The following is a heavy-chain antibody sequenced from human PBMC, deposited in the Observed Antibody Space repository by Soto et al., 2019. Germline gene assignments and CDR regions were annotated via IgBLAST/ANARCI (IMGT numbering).Heavy chain of an antibody. CDR1: GFSFSDYY. V-gene: IGHV3-11*01. D-gene: IGHD3-22*01. Sequence: GGSLRLSCAGSGFSFSDYYMSWIRQAPGKGLEWVSYISRSGDIIYYADSVKGRFTISRDNAKNSLYLQMNSLRAEDTAVYYCARDLGYYASDGYFDYWGQGTVVTVSS. CDR2: ISRSGDII. J-gene: IGHJ4*02. CDR3: ARDLGYYASDGYFDY.